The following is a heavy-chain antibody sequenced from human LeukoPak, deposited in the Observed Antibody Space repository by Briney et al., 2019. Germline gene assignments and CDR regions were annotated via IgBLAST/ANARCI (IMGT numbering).Heavy chain of an antibody. D-gene: IGHD2-15*01. CDR3: TRGSRWPLPNYFDY. CDR1: GFTFGDYA. Sequence: NPGGSLRLSCTASGFTFGDYAMSWFRQAPGKGLECVGFIRSKAYGGTTEYAVSVKGRFTISRDDSKSIAYLQMNSLKTEDTAVYYCTRGSRWPLPNYFDYWGQGTLVTVSS. V-gene: IGHV3-49*05. CDR2: IRSKAYGGTT. J-gene: IGHJ4*02.